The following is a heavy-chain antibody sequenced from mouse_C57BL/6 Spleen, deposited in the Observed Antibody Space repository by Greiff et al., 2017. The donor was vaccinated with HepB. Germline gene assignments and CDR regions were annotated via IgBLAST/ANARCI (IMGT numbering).Heavy chain of an antibody. CDR1: GFTFSDFY. CDR3: ARDAVTTGAMDY. CDR2: SRNKANDYTT. Sequence: EVHLVDSGGGLVQSGRSLRLSCATSGFTFSDFYMEWVRQAPGKGLEWIAASRNKANDYTTEYSASVKGRFIVSRDTSQSILYLQMNALRAEDTAIYYCARDAVTTGAMDYWGQGTSVTVSS. V-gene: IGHV7-1*01. D-gene: IGHD1-1*01. J-gene: IGHJ4*01.